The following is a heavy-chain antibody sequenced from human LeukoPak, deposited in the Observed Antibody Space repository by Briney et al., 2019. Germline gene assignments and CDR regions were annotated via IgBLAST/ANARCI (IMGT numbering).Heavy chain of an antibody. V-gene: IGHV4-61*02. Sequence: SETLSLTCTVSGGPISSGSYYWSWIRQPAGKGLEWIGRIYTSGSTNYNPSLKSRVTISVDTSKNQFSLKLSSVTAADTAVYYCARGAYCSGGSCYGTANKQRGSFGNNWFDPWGQGTLVTVSS. J-gene: IGHJ5*02. CDR1: GGPISSGSYY. D-gene: IGHD2-15*01. CDR3: ARGAYCSGGSCYGTANKQRGSFGNNWFDP. CDR2: IYTSGST.